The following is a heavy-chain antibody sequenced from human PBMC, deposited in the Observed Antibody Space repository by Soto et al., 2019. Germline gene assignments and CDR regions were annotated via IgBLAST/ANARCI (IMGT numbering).Heavy chain of an antibody. J-gene: IGHJ4*02. V-gene: IGHV4-61*08. CDR2: ISYTGDT. CDR1: GDSVSSDGYF. Sequence: SETLSLTCTVSGDSVSSDGYFWTWVRQPPGKGLEWIAYISYTGDTNYNPSLKSRVTISVDTSRNQFSLKVRSVSAADTAMYFCERIVVGVTIDYWGQGTLVTVSS. CDR3: ERIVVGVTIDY. D-gene: IGHD1-26*01.